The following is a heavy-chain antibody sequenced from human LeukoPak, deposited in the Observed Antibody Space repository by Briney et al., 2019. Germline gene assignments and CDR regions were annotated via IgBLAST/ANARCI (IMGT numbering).Heavy chain of an antibody. CDR3: ARAPLGGNFDY. CDR2: IYYSGST. CDR1: GGSISSGGYY. D-gene: IGHD3-16*01. V-gene: IGHV4-31*03. Sequence: SETLSLTCTVPGGSISSGGYYWSWIRQHPGKGLEWIGYIYYSGSTYYNPSLKSRVTISVDTSKNQFSLKLSSVTAADTAVYYCARAPLGGNFDYWGQGTLVTVSS. J-gene: IGHJ4*02.